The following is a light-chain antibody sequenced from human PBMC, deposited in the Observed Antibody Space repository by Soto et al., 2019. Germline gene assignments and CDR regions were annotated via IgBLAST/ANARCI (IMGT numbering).Light chain of an antibody. CDR2: GAS. Sequence: EIVLTQSPATLSVSPGERATLSCRASQSVSSSYLAWYQQKPGQAPRLLIYGASTRATAIPARFSGSGSGTEFTLTISSLQSEDFAVYFCQQYDNWPYTFGQGTKVDI. CDR1: QSVSSSY. V-gene: IGKV3-15*01. CDR3: QQYDNWPYT. J-gene: IGKJ2*01.